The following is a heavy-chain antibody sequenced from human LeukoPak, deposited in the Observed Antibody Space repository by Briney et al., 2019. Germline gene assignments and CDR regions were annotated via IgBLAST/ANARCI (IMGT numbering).Heavy chain of an antibody. Sequence: GGSLRLSCAASGFTFSSYAMSWVRQAPGKGLEWVSAISGSGGSTYYADSVKGRFTISRDNSKNTLYLQMNSLRAEDTAVYYCANLRGCSSTSCYTPIDAFDIWGQGTMVTVSS. CDR1: GFTFSSYA. CDR3: ANLRGCSSTSCYTPIDAFDI. CDR2: ISGSGGST. D-gene: IGHD2-2*02. V-gene: IGHV3-23*01. J-gene: IGHJ3*02.